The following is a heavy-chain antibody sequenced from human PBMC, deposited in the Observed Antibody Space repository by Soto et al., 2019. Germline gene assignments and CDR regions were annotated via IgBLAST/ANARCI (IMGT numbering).Heavy chain of an antibody. D-gene: IGHD6-6*01. CDR1: GESISSGGYY. J-gene: IGHJ4*02. V-gene: IGHV4-31*03. CDR3: ARASSSSSAADY. CDR2: IYDSESA. Sequence: QVQLQESGPGLVKASQTLSLICSVSGESISSGGYYWSWIRHHPGKGLEWIGYIYDSESAYYNPSLKGRVNISMDTSKTHFAMKLSSVTAADTAVYYCARASSSSSAADYWGQGTLITVSS.